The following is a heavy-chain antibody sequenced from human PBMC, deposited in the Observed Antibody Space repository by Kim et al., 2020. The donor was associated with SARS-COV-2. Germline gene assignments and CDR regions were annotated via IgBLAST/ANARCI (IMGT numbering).Heavy chain of an antibody. D-gene: IGHD4-17*01. CDR2: ISAYNGNT. CDR3: ARETSYGGPDY. J-gene: IGHJ4*02. V-gene: IGHV1-18*04. CDR1: GYTFTNYG. Sequence: ASVKVSCKASGYTFTNYGINWVRQAPGQGLEWVGWISAYNGNTNYGQKVQGRVTVTIDTSTNTVYMELRNLRSDDTAMYYCARETSYGGPDYWGQGTLVTVSS.